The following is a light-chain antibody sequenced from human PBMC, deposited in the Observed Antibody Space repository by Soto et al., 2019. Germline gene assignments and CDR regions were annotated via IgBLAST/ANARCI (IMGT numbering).Light chain of an antibody. V-gene: IGKV3-20*01. CDR1: QSVSSY. CDR2: GAS. Sequence: EIVMTQSPATLSVSPGERATLSCRASQSVSSYLAWYQQKPGQAPRLLIYGASSRATGIPDRFSGSGSGTDFTLTISRLEPEDFAVYYCQQYASSPVYTFGQGTKLEIK. J-gene: IGKJ2*01. CDR3: QQYASSPVYT.